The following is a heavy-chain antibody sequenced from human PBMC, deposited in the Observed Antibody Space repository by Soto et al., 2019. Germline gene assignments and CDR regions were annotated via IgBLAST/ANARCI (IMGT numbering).Heavy chain of an antibody. D-gene: IGHD5-18*01. CDR3: VRRRGSSYGF. V-gene: IGHV1-8*01. CDR1: VYPVPSNI. CDR2: MNPNSGNT. Sequence: VSCKGAVYPVPSNIMNWVRQATGQGLEWMGWMNPNSGNTGYAQKFQGRVTMTRNTSISTAYMELSSLRSEDTAVYYCVRRRGSSYGFWGQGTLVTGSS. J-gene: IGHJ4*02.